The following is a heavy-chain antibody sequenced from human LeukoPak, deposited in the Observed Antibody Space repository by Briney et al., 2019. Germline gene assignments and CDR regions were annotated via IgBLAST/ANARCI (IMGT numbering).Heavy chain of an antibody. V-gene: IGHV3-23*01. J-gene: IGHJ4*02. Sequence: PGGSLRLSCAASGFTFTSYGMSWVRQAPGKGLEWVSTITSGGGTSYADSVKGRFTISRDNAKNSLYLQMNSLRAEDTAVYYCARSSRELGGYAPWELMPPFDYWGQGTLVTVSS. CDR2: ITSGGGT. CDR3: ARSSRELGGYAPWELMPPFDY. D-gene: IGHD1-7*01. CDR1: GFTFTSYG.